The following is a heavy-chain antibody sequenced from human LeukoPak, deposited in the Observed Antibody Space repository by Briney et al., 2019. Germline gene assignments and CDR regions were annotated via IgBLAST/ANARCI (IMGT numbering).Heavy chain of an antibody. CDR2: ISGSGGST. J-gene: IGHJ4*02. V-gene: IGHV3-23*01. CDR3: AKDSEVVVVAAGEGYFDY. D-gene: IGHD2-15*01. CDR1: GFTFSSYG. Sequence: SGGSLRLSCAASGFTFSSYGMSWVRQAGGRGGEWDSAISGSGGSTYYADSVKGRFTISRDNSKNTLYLQMNSLRAEDTAVYYCAKDSEVVVVAAGEGYFDYWGQGTLVTVSS.